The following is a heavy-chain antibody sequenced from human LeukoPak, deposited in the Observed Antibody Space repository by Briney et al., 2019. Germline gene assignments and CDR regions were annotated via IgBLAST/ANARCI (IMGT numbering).Heavy chain of an antibody. CDR2: ISSSSSYI. CDR1: GFAFSSYS. CDR3: TTGGDRRGSAWYGDY. J-gene: IGHJ4*02. V-gene: IGHV3-21*01. D-gene: IGHD6-19*01. Sequence: PGGSLRLSCAASGFAFSSYSMNWVRQAPGKGLEWVSSISSSSSYIYYADSVKGRFTISRDNAKNSLYLQMNSLRAEDTAVYYCTTGGDRRGSAWYGDYWGQGTLVTVSS.